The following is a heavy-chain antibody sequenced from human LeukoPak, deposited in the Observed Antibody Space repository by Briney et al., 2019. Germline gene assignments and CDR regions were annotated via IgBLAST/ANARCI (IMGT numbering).Heavy chain of an antibody. CDR1: GFNFSSYE. V-gene: IGHV3-48*03. CDR2: ISSSGSTI. D-gene: IGHD3-10*02. J-gene: IGHJ6*04. Sequence: GGSLRLSCAASGFNFSSYEMNWGRQAPGKGLEWVSYISSSGSTIYYPDSVKGRFTISRDNAKNSLYLQMNSLRAEDTVVYYCAELGITMIGGVWGKGTTVTISS. CDR3: AELGITMIGGV.